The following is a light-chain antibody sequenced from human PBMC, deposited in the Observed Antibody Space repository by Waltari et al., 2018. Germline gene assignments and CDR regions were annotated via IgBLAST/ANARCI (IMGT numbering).Light chain of an antibody. CDR1: SGHSTYA. CDR2: LNIDGSH. CDR3: QTWGTGIQV. V-gene: IGLV4-69*02. J-gene: IGLJ3*02. Sequence: QLVLTQSPSASASLGASVKLTCTLSSGHSTYAIAWHQQQPEKGPRYLMKLNIDGSHIKGDGIPDRFSGSSSGTERYLTSSNLQSEDEADYYCQTWGTGIQVFGGGTKLTVL.